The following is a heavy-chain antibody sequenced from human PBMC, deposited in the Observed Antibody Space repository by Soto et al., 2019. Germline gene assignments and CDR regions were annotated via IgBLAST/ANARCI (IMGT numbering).Heavy chain of an antibody. D-gene: IGHD3-3*01. CDR1: GGSISSSSYY. J-gene: IGHJ6*02. CDR2: IYYSGST. CDR3: ARQKSEYYDFWSGTMDYYGMDV. Sequence: QLQLQESGPGLVKPSETLSLTCTVSGGSISSSSYYWGWIRQPPGKGLEWIGSIYYSGSTYYNPSLKSRVTISVDTSKNQFSLKLSSVTAADTAVYYCARQKSEYYDFWSGTMDYYGMDVWGQGTTVTVSS. V-gene: IGHV4-39*01.